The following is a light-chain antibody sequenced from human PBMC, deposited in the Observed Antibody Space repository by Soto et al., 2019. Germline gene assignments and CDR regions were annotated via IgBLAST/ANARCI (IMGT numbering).Light chain of an antibody. CDR2: DVS. J-gene: IGLJ2*01. Sequence: QSALTQPASVSGSPGQSITISCTGTNSDIGGYNYVSWYQQHPGKAPKLMIYDVSNRPSGVSYRFSGSKSGNTASLTISGLQAEGEADYYCSSYTSRSTLGVFGGGTKLTVL. CDR1: NSDIGGYNY. CDR3: SSYTSRSTLGV. V-gene: IGLV2-14*03.